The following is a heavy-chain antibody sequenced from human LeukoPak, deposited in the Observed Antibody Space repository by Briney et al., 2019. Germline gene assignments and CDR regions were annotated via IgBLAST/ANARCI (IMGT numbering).Heavy chain of an antibody. Sequence: GGSLRLPCAVSGFTFSSFSMNWVRQAPGRGLEGVSYISSSSSPIYYADAVKGRFNISRDNAKNSLYLQVNSERDEDTAVYYCARDLISGAYTFDYWGRGTLVTVSS. J-gene: IGHJ4*02. CDR2: ISSSSSPI. D-gene: IGHD1-26*01. CDR1: GFTFSSFS. CDR3: ARDLISGAYTFDY. V-gene: IGHV3-48*02.